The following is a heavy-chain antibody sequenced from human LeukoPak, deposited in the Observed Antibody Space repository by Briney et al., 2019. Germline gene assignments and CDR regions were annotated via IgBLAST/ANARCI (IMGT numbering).Heavy chain of an antibody. V-gene: IGHV3-7*01. CDR2: IKQDGSEK. J-gene: IGHJ4*02. Sequence: PGGSLRLSCSASGFSFSTYWMSWLRQAPGKGLEWVANIKQDGSEKNYVDSVKGRFTISRDNAKNSLYLQMNILRVEDTAVYYCARDLSYSDYWGQGTLVTVSS. CDR3: ARDLSYSDY. CDR1: GFSFSTYW.